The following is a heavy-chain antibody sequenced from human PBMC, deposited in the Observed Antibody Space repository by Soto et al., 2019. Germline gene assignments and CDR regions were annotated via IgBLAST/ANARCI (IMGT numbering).Heavy chain of an antibody. V-gene: IGHV3-7*01. CDR1: GFTLSTSW. Sequence: PGESLKISCAASGFTLSTSWMDWVRQTPGKGLEWVANINQDGSEKNYVDSVKGRFTISRDNAKNSLFLQMSSLTAEDSGLYYCTRYLDFWGQGTLVTVSS. CDR3: TRYLDF. J-gene: IGHJ4*02. CDR2: INQDGSEK.